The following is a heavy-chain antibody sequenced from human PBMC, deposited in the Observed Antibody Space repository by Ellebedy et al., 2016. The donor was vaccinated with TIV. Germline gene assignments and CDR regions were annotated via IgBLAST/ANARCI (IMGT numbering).Heavy chain of an antibody. Sequence: GESLKISXAASGFTFSDYYMSWIRQAPGKGLEWVSYISSSSSYTNYADSVKGRFTISRDNAKNSLYLQMNSLRAEDTAVYYCARVAYYSTSFDPWGQGTLFTVSS. CDR1: GFTFSDYY. CDR3: ARVAYYSTSFDP. J-gene: IGHJ5*02. CDR2: ISSSSSYT. D-gene: IGHD3-10*01. V-gene: IGHV3-11*06.